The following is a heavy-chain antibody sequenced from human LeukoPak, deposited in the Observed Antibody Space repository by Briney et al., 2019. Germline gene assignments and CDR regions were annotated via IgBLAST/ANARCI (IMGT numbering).Heavy chain of an antibody. V-gene: IGHV1-2*02. J-gene: IGHJ6*02. D-gene: IGHD6-19*01. CDR3: ARVAVAGTYYYYGMDV. CDR2: INPKSGDA. CDR1: GYTFIDYN. Sequence: ASVKVSCKAVGYTFIDYNVDWVRQAPGQGLEWVGRINPKSGDADYAQRFQGRVTMTRNTSISTAYMELSSLRSEDTAVYYCARVAVAGTYYYYGMDVWGQGTTVTVSS.